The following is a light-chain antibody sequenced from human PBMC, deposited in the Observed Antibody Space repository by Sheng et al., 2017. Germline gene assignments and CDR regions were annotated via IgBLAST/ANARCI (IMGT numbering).Light chain of an antibody. V-gene: IGKV1-5*03. CDR2: KAS. Sequence: IQMTQSPSSLSASVGDRVTITCRASQSIGSWLAWLQQKPGKAPKLLIHKASISHTGVPSRFSGSGSGTEFTLTISGLQPDDFATYYCQQYGSSFGTFGQGTKVEIK. CDR1: QSIGSW. CDR3: QQYGSSFGT. J-gene: IGKJ1*01.